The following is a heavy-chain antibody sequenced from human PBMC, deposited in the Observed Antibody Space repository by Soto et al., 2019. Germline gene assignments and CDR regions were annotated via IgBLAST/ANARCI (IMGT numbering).Heavy chain of an antibody. J-gene: IGHJ4*02. CDR3: AREYCSGGSCQPGVFHN. Sequence: QVQLVQSGPEVKPPGASVKVSCKASGYTFTTYGINWVRQVPGQGLEWMGWISTYSGNTNYAQKVQGRVTVTRDTATNTVHMELRSLRSDDTAVYYCAREYCSGGSCQPGVFHNGGQGTLVTVSS. CDR2: ISTYSGNT. V-gene: IGHV1-18*01. D-gene: IGHD2-15*01. CDR1: GYTFTTYG.